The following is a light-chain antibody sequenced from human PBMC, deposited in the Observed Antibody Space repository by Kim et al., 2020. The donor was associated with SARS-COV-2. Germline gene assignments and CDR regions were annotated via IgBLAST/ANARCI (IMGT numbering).Light chain of an antibody. CDR3: QQYANSRT. CDR2: DAS. Sequence: EIVLTQSPGSLSLSPGERATLSCRASQSVSSSYLAWYQQKPGQSPRLLIYDASSRATGIPDRFSGSGSGTDFTLTISRLEPEDFAVYYCQQYANSRTFGQGTKVDIK. V-gene: IGKV3-20*01. J-gene: IGKJ1*01. CDR1: QSVSSSY.